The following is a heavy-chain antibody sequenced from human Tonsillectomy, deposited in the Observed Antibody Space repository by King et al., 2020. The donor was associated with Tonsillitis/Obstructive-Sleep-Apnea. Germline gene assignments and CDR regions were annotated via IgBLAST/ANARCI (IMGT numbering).Heavy chain of an antibody. J-gene: IGHJ5*02. CDR2: ISHDGSNK. V-gene: IGHV3-30*04. CDR1: GFTFSNYA. Sequence: QLVQSGGGVVQPGKSLRLSCVASGFTFSNYAMDWVRQAPGKGLEWVAVISHDGSNKYYAGSVKGRFTISRDISKNTLFLQLNSLRAEDTAVYYCARGVGLVGTTTVGNWFDPWGQGTLVSVSS. D-gene: IGHD1-26*01. CDR3: ARGVGLVGTTTVGNWFDP.